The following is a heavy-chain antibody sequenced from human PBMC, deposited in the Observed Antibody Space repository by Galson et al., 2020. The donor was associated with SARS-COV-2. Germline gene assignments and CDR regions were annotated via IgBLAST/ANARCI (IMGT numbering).Heavy chain of an antibody. J-gene: IGHJ5*02. D-gene: IGHD3-16*01. CDR2: IDWDDDK. CDR1: GFSLTTTGMC. CDR3: ARVTQLIGGEVVGNWFDP. Sequence: SGPTLVKPTQTLTLTCTFSGFSLTTTGMCVSWIRQPPGKALEWLARIDWDDDKYYSTSRKTRLTVSKDTSKNQVVLTMTNMDPVDTATYYCARVTQLIGGEVVGNWFDPWGQGILVTVSS. V-gene: IGHV2-70*11.